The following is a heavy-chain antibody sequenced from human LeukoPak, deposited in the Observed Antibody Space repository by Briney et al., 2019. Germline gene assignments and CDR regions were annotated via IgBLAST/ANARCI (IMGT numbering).Heavy chain of an antibody. CDR2: ISSDSSYI. V-gene: IGHV3-21*04. Sequence: PGGSLRLSCAASGFTFRTYTMNWVRQAPGKVLEWVSSISSDSSYIYYAESVKGRFTISRDNSKNTLYLQMNSLRAEDTAVYYCAKFDSSGWLDCPDYWGQGTLVTVSS. CDR3: AKFDSSGWLDCPDY. D-gene: IGHD6-19*01. J-gene: IGHJ4*02. CDR1: GFTFRTYT.